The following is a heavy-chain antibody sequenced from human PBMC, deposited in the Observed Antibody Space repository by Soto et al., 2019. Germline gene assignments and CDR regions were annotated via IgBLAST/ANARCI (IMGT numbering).Heavy chain of an antibody. Sequence: VMIVQSGTEVKKPGASVMVSCEASEFSLSAYPVHWVRQAPGQRLEWMGSITGDTGRAKYSDHLRGRVTLTRDKTANTAYLEVRSLTPEDTAVYYCARGAGTRTDFHYGVDVWGLGTTVIVSS. CDR3: ARGAGTRTDFHYGVDV. CDR1: EFSLSAYP. CDR2: ITGDTGRA. D-gene: IGHD1-1*01. J-gene: IGHJ6*02. V-gene: IGHV1-3*01.